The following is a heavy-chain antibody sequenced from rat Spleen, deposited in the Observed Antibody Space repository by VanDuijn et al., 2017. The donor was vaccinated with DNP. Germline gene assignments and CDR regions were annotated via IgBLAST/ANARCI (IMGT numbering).Heavy chain of an antibody. D-gene: IGHD1-1*01. V-gene: IGHV2-43*01. Sequence: QVQLKESGPGLVQPSQTLSLACTVSGFSLTSYHVHWVRQPSGKGLEWMGVMWTGGSTEYNSALKSRLSISRDTSKSQVFLKMNSLQTEDTATYYCARGYYSGGDYVMDAWGQGTSVTVSS. CDR1: GFSLTSYH. J-gene: IGHJ4*01. CDR3: ARGYYSGGDYVMDA. CDR2: MWTGGST.